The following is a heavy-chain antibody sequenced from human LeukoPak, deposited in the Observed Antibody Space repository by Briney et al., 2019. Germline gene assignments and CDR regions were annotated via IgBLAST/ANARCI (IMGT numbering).Heavy chain of an antibody. J-gene: IGHJ3*02. CDR3: AREEQQPEDTFDI. CDR2: IYYSGST. V-gene: IGHV4-39*02. D-gene: IGHD6-13*01. Sequence: SGTLSLTCTASGCSISSSSCYWGCIRPPPGKGLEWPRSIYYSGSTYYNPSLKSRVTISIDTSKNQFSLRLSSVTAADTAVYYCAREEQQPEDTFDIWGQGTMVTVSS. CDR1: GCSISSSSCY.